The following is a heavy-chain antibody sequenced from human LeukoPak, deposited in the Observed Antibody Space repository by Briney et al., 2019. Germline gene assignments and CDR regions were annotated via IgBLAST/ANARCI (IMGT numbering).Heavy chain of an antibody. Sequence: SETLSLTCTVSGGSISSYYWSWIRQPPGKGLEWIGYVYYSGSAHYNPSLKSRVTISVDTSKSQFSLKLSSVTAADTAVYYCARDGSAATVTIPYYYYYMDVWGKGTTVTVSS. D-gene: IGHD4-11*01. V-gene: IGHV4-59*12. CDR2: VYYSGSA. CDR3: ARDGSAATVTIPYYYYYMDV. J-gene: IGHJ6*03. CDR1: GGSISSYY.